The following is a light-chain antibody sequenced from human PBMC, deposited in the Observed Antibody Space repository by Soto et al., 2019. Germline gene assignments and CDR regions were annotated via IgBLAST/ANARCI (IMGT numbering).Light chain of an antibody. Sequence: QSVLTQPPSASGTPGQRVTISCSGSSSNIGSNTVNWYQQLPGTAPKLLIYTNDQRPSGVPDRFSGSKSGTSASLAISGLQFEDEADYHCSSWDDNLDAEVFGAGTKVTVL. CDR1: SSNIGSNT. V-gene: IGLV1-44*01. CDR3: SSWDDNLDAEV. CDR2: TND. J-gene: IGLJ1*01.